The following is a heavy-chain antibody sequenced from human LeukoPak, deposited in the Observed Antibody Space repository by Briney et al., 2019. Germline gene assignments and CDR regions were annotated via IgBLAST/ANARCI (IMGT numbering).Heavy chain of an antibody. Sequence: ASVKVSCKASGYTFTGYYMHWVRQAPGQGLEWMGWINPNSGGTNYAQKFRGRVTMTRDTSISTAYMELSRLRSDDTAVYYCARGQGAGEMYYFDYWGQGTLVTVSS. V-gene: IGHV1-2*02. J-gene: IGHJ4*02. CDR1: GYTFTGYY. CDR2: INPNSGGT. CDR3: ARGQGAGEMYYFDY. D-gene: IGHD1-26*01.